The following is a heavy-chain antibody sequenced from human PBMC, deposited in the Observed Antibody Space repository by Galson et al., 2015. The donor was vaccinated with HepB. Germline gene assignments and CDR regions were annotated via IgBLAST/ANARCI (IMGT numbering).Heavy chain of an antibody. V-gene: IGHV3-15*07. J-gene: IGHJ6*02. CDR1: GFTFSNAW. CDR3: TTDRGKIAAAGTIYYYYGMDV. D-gene: IGHD6-13*01. Sequence: SLRLSCAASGFTFSNAWMNWVRQAPGKGLEWVGRIKSKTDGGTTDYAAPVKGRFTISRDDSKNTLYLQMNSLKTEDTAVYYCTTDRGKIAAAGTIYYYYGMDVWGQGTTVTVSS. CDR2: IKSKTDGGTT.